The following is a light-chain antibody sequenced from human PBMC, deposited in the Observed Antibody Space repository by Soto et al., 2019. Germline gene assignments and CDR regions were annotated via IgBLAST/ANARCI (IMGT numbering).Light chain of an antibody. J-gene: IGKJ5*01. CDR1: QSVTNSY. V-gene: IGKV3-20*01. CDR3: QQYGSSSIT. Sequence: EILMAQSPATLSVSPGERATLSCRASQSVTNSYLAWYQQRPGLAPRLLIYGASTRTAGIPDRFTGSGSGTDFTLTISRLEPEDFAVYYCQQYGSSSITFGQGTRLEI. CDR2: GAS.